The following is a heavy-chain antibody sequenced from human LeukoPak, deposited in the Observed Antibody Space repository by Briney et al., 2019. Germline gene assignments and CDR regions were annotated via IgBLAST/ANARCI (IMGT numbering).Heavy chain of an antibody. CDR3: ARDRSELYGGGYFDY. J-gene: IGHJ4*02. CDR1: GFTFSSYG. Sequence: QSGGSLRLSCAASGFTFSSYGMHWVRQAPGKGLEWVAVIWYDGSNKYYADSVKGRFIISRDNSKNTLYLQMNSLRAEDTAVYYCARDRSELYGGGYFDYWGQGTLVTVSS. CDR2: IWYDGSNK. V-gene: IGHV3-33*01. D-gene: IGHD3-16*01.